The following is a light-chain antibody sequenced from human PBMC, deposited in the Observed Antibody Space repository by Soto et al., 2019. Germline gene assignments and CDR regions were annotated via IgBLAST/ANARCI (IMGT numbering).Light chain of an antibody. J-gene: IGKJ1*01. CDR3: QQYDSFSVT. CDR2: AAS. V-gene: IGKV1-9*01. CDR1: QGISSD. Sequence: DIQLTHSPSFLSASVGERVTITCLASQGISSDLAWYQQNPGKAPKLLIYAASTLQNGVPSTFSGSGSGTEFTLTISSLQPEDFGTYYCQQYDSFSVTFGQGTKVDI.